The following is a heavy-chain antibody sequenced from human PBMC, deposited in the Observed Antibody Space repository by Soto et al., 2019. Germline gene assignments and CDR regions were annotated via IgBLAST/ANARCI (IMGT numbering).Heavy chain of an antibody. J-gene: IGHJ6*02. CDR1: GGSFSPNY. D-gene: IGHD5-12*01. CDR3: ASSIVATYYGMDV. V-gene: IGHV4-59*06. CDR2: IYYSGST. Sequence: SETLSLTCAVSGGSFSPNYWSWIRQPPGKGLEWIGYIYYSGSTYYNPSLKSRVTISVDTSKNQFSLKLSSVTAADTAVYYCASSIVATYYGMDVWGQGTTVTVSS.